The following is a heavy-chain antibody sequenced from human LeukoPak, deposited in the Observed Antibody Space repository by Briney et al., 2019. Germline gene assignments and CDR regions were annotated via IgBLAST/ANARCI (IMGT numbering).Heavy chain of an antibody. D-gene: IGHD2-21*01. CDR1: GIDFKVYE. CDR2: ISDNGLRT. Sequence: GGSLRLSCVASGIDFKVYEMHWVRQSPGKGLEWVALISDNGLRTNYAESLKGRFIVSRDNSKNTMDLQMNDLRVEDTGVYFCAKMWSEGGLSPFDYWGQGTLVTVSS. CDR3: AKMWSEGGLSPFDY. J-gene: IGHJ4*02. V-gene: IGHV3-30*18.